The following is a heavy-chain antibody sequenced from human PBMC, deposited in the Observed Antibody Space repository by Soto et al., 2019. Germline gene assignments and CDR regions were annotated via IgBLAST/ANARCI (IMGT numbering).Heavy chain of an antibody. V-gene: IGHV4-34*01. CDR2: INHSGST. Sequence: SETLSLTCAVYGGSFSGYYCSWIRQPPGRGLEWIGEINHSGSTNYNPSLKSRVTISVDTSKNQFSLKLSSVTAADTAVYYCARGGRYSSSWTPRAYYYGMDVWGQGTTVTVSS. CDR1: GGSFSGYY. D-gene: IGHD6-13*01. J-gene: IGHJ6*02. CDR3: ARGGRYSSSWTPRAYYYGMDV.